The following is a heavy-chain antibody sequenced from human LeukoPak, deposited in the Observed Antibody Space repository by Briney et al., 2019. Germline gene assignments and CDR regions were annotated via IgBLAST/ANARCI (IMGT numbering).Heavy chain of an antibody. D-gene: IGHD4-23*01. J-gene: IGHJ4*02. Sequence: PGGSLRLSCAASGFTFSSYSMNWVRQAPGKGLEWVANIKYDGNEEYYVDSVKGRFTISRDNAKNSLYLQLNSLRVEDTAVYYCRSGGAAPGSFDNWGQGTLVIVS. CDR3: RSGGAAPGSFDN. CDR1: GFTFSSYS. V-gene: IGHV3-7*01. CDR2: IKYDGNEE.